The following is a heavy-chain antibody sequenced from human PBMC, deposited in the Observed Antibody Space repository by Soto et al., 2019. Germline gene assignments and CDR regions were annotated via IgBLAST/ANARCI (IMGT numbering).Heavy chain of an antibody. CDR1: GGSFSGYY. CDR3: ARGNTAMASFDY. CDR2: INHSGST. D-gene: IGHD5-18*01. Sequence: SETLSLTCAVYGGSFSGYYWSWIRQPPGKGLEWIGEINHSGSTNYNPSLKSRVTISVDTSKNQFSLKLSSVTAADTAVYYCARGNTAMASFDYWGQGTLVTVSS. J-gene: IGHJ4*02. V-gene: IGHV4-34*01.